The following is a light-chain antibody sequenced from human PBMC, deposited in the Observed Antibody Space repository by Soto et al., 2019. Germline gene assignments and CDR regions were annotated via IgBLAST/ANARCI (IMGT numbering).Light chain of an antibody. CDR3: QQYGSSRPT. Sequence: EIVLTQSPGTLSLSPGERATLSCRASQSVSSNYLAWYQQKPGQAPRLLIYDASSRATGIPDRFSGSGSGTDFTLTISRLEPEDFAVYYCQQYGSSRPTFGQGTKVEIK. J-gene: IGKJ1*01. CDR2: DAS. CDR1: QSVSSNY. V-gene: IGKV3-20*01.